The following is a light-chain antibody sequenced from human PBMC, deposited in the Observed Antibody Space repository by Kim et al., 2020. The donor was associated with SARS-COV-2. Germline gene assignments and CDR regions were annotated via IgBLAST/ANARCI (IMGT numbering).Light chain of an antibody. CDR2: GKN. V-gene: IGLV3-19*01. CDR1: ILRSNY. J-gene: IGLJ2*01. CDR3: NSRDSNENVF. Sequence: VSLGQTVRITSQGDILRSNYATWYQHKPGHPPILVIYGKNNRPSGIPDRFSGSSSGNTASLTITGTQAGDEADYYCNSRDSNENVFFGGGTQLTVL.